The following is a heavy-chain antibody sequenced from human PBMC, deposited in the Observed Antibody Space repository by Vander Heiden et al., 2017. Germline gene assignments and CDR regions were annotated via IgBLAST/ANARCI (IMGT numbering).Heavy chain of an antibody. CDR3: ARDGDYYDSSGYYYHYYYGMDV. CDR2: IIPIVGTA. V-gene: IGHV1-69*06. J-gene: IGHJ6*02. Sequence: QVQLVQSGAEVKKPGSSVKVSCKASGGTFSSYAISWVRQAPGQGLEWMGGIIPIVGTANYAQKFQGRVTITADKSTSTAYMELSSLRSEDTAVYYCARDGDYYDSSGYYYHYYYGMDVWGQGTTVTVSS. CDR1: GGTFSSYA. D-gene: IGHD3-22*01.